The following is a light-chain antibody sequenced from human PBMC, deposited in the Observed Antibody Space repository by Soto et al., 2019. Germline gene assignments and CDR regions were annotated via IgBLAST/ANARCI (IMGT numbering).Light chain of an antibody. CDR1: SSNIGSNY. V-gene: IGLV1-47*01. CDR2: RNN. Sequence: QSVLTQPPSASGTTGQRVTISCSGSSSNIGSNYVYWYQQLPGTAPKLLIYRNNQRPLGVPDRFSGSKSGTSASLAISGLRSEDEADYYCAAWDDSLSGPVFGGGTKVTVL. J-gene: IGLJ2*01. CDR3: AAWDDSLSGPV.